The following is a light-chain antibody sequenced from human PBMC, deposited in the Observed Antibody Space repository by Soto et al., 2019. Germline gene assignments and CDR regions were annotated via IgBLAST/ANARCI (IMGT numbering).Light chain of an antibody. CDR2: KAS. CDR1: QSIGAS. V-gene: IGKV1-5*03. J-gene: IGKJ4*01. CDR3: QQYNSSPLT. Sequence: DIQMTQSPSTLYASVGDRVTITCRASQSIGASLAWLQPKPGKAPNLLIYKASSLESGVPSRFSGSGSGTEFTXTXXXXXPXDFATYYCQQYNSSPLTFGGGTKVEIK.